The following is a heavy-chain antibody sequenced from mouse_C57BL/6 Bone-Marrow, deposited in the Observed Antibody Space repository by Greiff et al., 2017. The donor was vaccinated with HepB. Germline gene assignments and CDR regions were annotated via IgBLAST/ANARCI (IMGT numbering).Heavy chain of an antibody. CDR1: GFTFRDYG. CDR3: SSCYYGSILYAIDY. CDR2: ISNLAYSI. D-gene: IGHD1-1*01. V-gene: IGHV5-15*01. Sequence: EVQRVESGGGFVQPGGSLKLSCAASGFTFRDYGMAWVRQAPRKGPEWVAFISNLAYSIYYADTVTGRITISRENAKNTLYREMSSLRSDDTAIYYCSSCYYGSILYAIDYWGQGTSVTVSS. J-gene: IGHJ4*01.